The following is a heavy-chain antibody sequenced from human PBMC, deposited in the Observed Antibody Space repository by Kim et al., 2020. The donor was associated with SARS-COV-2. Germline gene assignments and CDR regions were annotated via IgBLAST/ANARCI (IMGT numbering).Heavy chain of an antibody. D-gene: IGHD6-19*01. CDR3: ARAPRYSSGWKN. CDR1: GFTFISYW. J-gene: IGHJ4*02. Sequence: GGSLRLSCAASGFTFISYWMSWVRQAPGKGLEWVANIKQDGSEKYYVDSVKGRFTISRDNAKNSLYLQMNSLRAEDTAVYYCARAPRYSSGWKNRGEGTLLSVSS. V-gene: IGHV3-7*01. CDR2: IKQDGSEK.